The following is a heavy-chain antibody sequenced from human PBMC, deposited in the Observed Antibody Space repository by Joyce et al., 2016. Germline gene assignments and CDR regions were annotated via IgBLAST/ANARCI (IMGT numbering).Heavy chain of an antibody. V-gene: IGHV1-18*01. J-gene: IGHJ4*02. CDR2: INDYTGET. CDR1: GYTFTSYG. Sequence: QVQLVQSGPEVMRPGASVKVSCTASGYTFTSYGLSWVRQAPDQGLEWVAWINDYTGETNQAQKFQGRVNVITDRSTSTAYMELRSLTSDDTAVYFCARERRYGFTFWGQGTLVVVSS. CDR3: ARERRYGFTF. D-gene: IGHD3-10*01.